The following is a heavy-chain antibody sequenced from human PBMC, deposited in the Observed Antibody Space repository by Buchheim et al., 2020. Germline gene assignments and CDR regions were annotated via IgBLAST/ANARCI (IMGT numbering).Heavy chain of an antibody. CDR2: VSYSGST. V-gene: IGHV4-59*02. CDR3: ARGLTGGLSPFDP. D-gene: IGHD2-8*02. Sequence: QVQLQESGPGLVKPSETLSLTCNVSGGSVNGYFWSWIRQPPGKGLEWIGCVSYSGSTHYNPSLESRVTITVDTAKHQSFLKLTYVTAADTAVYYCARGLTGGLSPFDPWGQGTL. J-gene: IGHJ5*02. CDR1: GGSVNGYF.